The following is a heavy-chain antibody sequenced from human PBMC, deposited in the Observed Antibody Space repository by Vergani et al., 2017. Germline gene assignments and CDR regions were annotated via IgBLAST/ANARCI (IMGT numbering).Heavy chain of an antibody. J-gene: IGHJ5*02. CDR2: IYYSGST. Sequence: QLQLQESGPGLVKPSETLSLTCTVSGGSISSSSYYWGWIRQPPGKGLEWIGSIYYSGSTYYNPSLKSQVTISVDTSKNQFSLKLSSVTAADTAVYYCARHEVNYYDSSGYYWTDWFDPWGQGTLVTVSS. CDR1: GGSISSSSYY. V-gene: IGHV4-39*01. D-gene: IGHD3-22*01. CDR3: ARHEVNYYDSSGYYWTDWFDP.